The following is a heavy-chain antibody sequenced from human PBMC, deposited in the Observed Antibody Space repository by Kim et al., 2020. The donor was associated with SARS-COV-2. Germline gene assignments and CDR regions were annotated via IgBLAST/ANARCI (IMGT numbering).Heavy chain of an antibody. CDR2: INHSGST. Sequence: SETLSLTCAVYGGSFSGYYWSWIRQPPGKGLEWIGEINHSGSTNYNPSLKSRVTISVDTSKNQFSLKLSSVTAADTAVYYCARKGGCSSTSCYSYYFDYWGQGTLVTVSS. CDR3: ARKGGCSSTSCYSYYFDY. V-gene: IGHV4-34*01. D-gene: IGHD2-2*01. CDR1: GGSFSGYY. J-gene: IGHJ4*02.